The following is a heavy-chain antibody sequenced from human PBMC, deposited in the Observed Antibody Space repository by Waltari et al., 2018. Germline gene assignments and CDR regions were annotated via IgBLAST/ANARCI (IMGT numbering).Heavy chain of an antibody. V-gene: IGHV3-23*01. J-gene: IGHJ4*02. CDR1: GFTFSSYA. D-gene: IGHD6-19*01. CDR2: ISGSGGST. CDR3: ARAGYSSGWYFDY. Sequence: EVQLLESGGGLVQPGGSLRLSCAASGFTFSSYAMSWVRQAPGKGLEWVSAISGSGGSTYYADSVKGRFTISRDNSKNTLYLQMNSLRAEDTAVYYCARAGYSSGWYFDYWGQGTLVTVSS.